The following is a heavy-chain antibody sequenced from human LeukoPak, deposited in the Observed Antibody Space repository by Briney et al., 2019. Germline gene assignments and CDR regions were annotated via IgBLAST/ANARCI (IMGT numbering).Heavy chain of an antibody. J-gene: IGHJ6*02. CDR3: TRDYSYAMAI. CDR1: GFTFSSAW. CDR2: INSDGSST. Sequence: PGGSLRLSCAASGFTFSSAWMHWVRQTPGKGLVWDSRINSDGSSTNYADSVKGRFTISRDNAKNMVNLQMNSLRAEDTAIYYCTRDYSYAMAIWGQGTTVTVSS. D-gene: IGHD2-21*01. V-gene: IGHV3-74*01.